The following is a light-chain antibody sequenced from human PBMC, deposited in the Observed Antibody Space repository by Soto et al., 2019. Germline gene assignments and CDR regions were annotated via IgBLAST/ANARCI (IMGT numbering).Light chain of an antibody. CDR2: WAS. Sequence: DIVMTQSPDSLAVSLGERATINCKSSQSLLYNSNNKNYLAWYQQEPGQPPKLLIYWASTRESGVPDRFSGSGSGTDCTLTISNLQAEDVAVYYCHQYYSVPLTFGGGTKVEIK. CDR1: QSLLYNSNNKNY. J-gene: IGKJ4*01. CDR3: HQYYSVPLT. V-gene: IGKV4-1*01.